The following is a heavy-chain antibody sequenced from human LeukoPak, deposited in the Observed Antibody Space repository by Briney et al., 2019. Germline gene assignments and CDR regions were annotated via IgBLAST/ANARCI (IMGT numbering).Heavy chain of an antibody. J-gene: IGHJ5*01. V-gene: IGHV3-48*01. CDR2: ISSSSSTI. CDR1: GFTFSIYS. Sequence: GGSLRLSCAASGFTFSIYSMNWVRQAPGKGLEWVSYISSSSSTIYYADSVKGRFTISRDNAKNSLYLQMNSLRAEDTAVYYCARAGFTFSDYFGSFFDSWGQGTLVTVSS. D-gene: IGHD3-10*01. CDR3: ARAGFTFSDYFGSFFDS.